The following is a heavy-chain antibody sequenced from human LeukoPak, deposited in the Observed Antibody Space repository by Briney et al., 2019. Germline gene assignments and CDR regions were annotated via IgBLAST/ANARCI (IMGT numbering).Heavy chain of an antibody. CDR2: IIPIIGIA. Sequence: ASGKVSCKASGGRFSSYAISWVRQGPGQGHEWMGGIIPIIGIANYAQKFQGRVTITADKSTSTAYMELSSLRSEDTAVYYCAREPQELRYFDWLLLGYFDYWGQGTLVTVSS. CDR3: AREPQELRYFDWLLLGYFDY. V-gene: IGHV1-69*10. D-gene: IGHD3-9*01. CDR1: GGRFSSYA. J-gene: IGHJ4*02.